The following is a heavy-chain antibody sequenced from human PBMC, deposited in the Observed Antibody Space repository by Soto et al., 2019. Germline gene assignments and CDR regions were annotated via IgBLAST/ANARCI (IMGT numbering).Heavy chain of an antibody. D-gene: IGHD3-22*01. CDR3: ARGRYYYDSSVPRGWFDP. Sequence: QVQLQESGPGLVKPSQTLSLTCTVSGGSISSGGYYWSWISQHPGKGLEWIGYIYYSGSTYYNPSLKSRVTISVDTSKNQFSLKLSSVTAADTAVYYCARGRYYYDSSVPRGWFDPWGQGTLVTVSS. J-gene: IGHJ5*02. CDR1: GGSISSGGYY. V-gene: IGHV4-31*03. CDR2: IYYSGST.